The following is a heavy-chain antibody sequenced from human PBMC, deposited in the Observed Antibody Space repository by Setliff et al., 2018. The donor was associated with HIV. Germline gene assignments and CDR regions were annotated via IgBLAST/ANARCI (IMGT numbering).Heavy chain of an antibody. Sequence: SETLSLTCTVSGGSISNYYRSWIRQPAGKELEWIGRIYSSGSTSYNPSLKSRVTMSVDTSRNQFSLKVSSVTAADTAVYYCARVSTYNYGFDFFDYWGQGTLVTVSS. CDR2: IYSSGST. V-gene: IGHV4-4*07. D-gene: IGHD5-18*01. CDR3: ARVSTYNYGFDFFDY. CDR1: GGSISNYY. J-gene: IGHJ4*02.